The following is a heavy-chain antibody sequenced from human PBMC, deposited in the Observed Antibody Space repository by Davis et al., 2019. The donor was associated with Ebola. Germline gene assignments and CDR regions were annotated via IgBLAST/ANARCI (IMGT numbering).Heavy chain of an antibody. V-gene: IGHV4-39*01. Sequence: PSETLSLTCTVYGGSISSNSFYWGWIRQSPGKGLEWIGRIDYSGGSNYNPPLKSRVTIYVDTSKNQFSLKVTSATVADTAVYYCGRQVRGNTVAPIDHWGQGTLVTVSS. CDR2: IDYSGGS. J-gene: IGHJ5*02. D-gene: IGHD4-23*01. CDR3: GRQVRGNTVAPIDH. CDR1: GGSISSNSFY.